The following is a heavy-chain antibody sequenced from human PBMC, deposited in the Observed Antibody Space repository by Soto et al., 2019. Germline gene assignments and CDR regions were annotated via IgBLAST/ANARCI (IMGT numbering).Heavy chain of an antibody. Sequence: QVHLLESGPGLVKPSETLSLACTVSGGSISGYYWSWIRQPPGQGLEWIGYISYSGSTNYNPSLKSRVTIAVDTSKNQFSLKLSAVTAADTAVYYCARYAYCSGGSCSFDYWGQGTLVTVSS. CDR1: GGSISGYY. CDR2: ISYSGST. D-gene: IGHD2-15*01. J-gene: IGHJ4*02. CDR3: ARYAYCSGGSCSFDY. V-gene: IGHV4-59*08.